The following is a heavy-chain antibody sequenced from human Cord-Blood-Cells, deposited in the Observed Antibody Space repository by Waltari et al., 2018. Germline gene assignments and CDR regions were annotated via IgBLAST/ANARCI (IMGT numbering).Heavy chain of an antibody. V-gene: IGHV4-31*03. Sequence: VQLQASGPGLVKHSPTLSPPCTVSVGSISRGGYYRSGIRPHTETGLECIWYTYYSGSTYYNQSLMSRVTRSGYTTKNQFSLKLRSVTAADTVVYYCARESRGYLINIGYDTTLIDYWGQGTLVTVSS. CDR1: VGSISRGGYY. CDR3: ARESRGYLINIGYDTTLIDY. D-gene: IGHD5-12*01. CDR2: TYYSGST. J-gene: IGHJ4*02.